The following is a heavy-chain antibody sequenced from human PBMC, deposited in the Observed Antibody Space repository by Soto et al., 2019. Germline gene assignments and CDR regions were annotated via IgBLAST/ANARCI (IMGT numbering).Heavy chain of an antibody. D-gene: IGHD2-2*01. Sequence: QVQLVQSGAEVKKPGASVKVSCKASGYTFTSYAMHWVRQAPGQRLEWMGWINAGNGNTKYSQKLQGRVTITRDTSASTAYMELSSLRSEDTAVYYCARNRVSSVVPAPPLSVGHPDAFDIWGQGTMVTVSS. CDR2: INAGNGNT. J-gene: IGHJ3*02. V-gene: IGHV1-3*01. CDR1: GYTFTSYA. CDR3: ARNRVSSVVPAPPLSVGHPDAFDI.